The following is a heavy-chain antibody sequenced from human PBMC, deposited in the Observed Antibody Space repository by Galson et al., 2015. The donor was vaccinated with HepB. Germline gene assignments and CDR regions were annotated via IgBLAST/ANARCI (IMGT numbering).Heavy chain of an antibody. D-gene: IGHD3-22*01. J-gene: IGHJ3*02. CDR1: GYTFTSYA. CDR3: AREARFGYYDSSGYWFLEAKDAFDI. CDR2: INTNTGNP. Sequence: SVKVSCKASGYTFTSYAMNWVRQAPGQGLEWMGWINTNTGNPTYAQGFTGRFVFSLDTSVSTAYLQISSLKAEDTAVYYCAREARFGYYDSSGYWFLEAKDAFDIWGQGTMVTVSS. V-gene: IGHV7-4-1*02.